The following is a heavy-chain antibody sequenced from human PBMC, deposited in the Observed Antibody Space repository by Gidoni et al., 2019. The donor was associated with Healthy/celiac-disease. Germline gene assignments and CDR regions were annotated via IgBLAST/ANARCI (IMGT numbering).Heavy chain of an antibody. CDR3: ARGLEMATIMDLFDY. V-gene: IGHV3-21*01. J-gene: IGHJ4*02. Sequence: EVQLVESGGGLVKPGGSLRLSCAASGFPFSSYNMNWVRQAPGKGLEWVSSISSSSSYIYYADSVKGRFTISRDNAKNSLYLQMNSLRAEDTAVYYCARGLEMATIMDLFDYWGQGTLVTVSS. CDR2: ISSSSSYI. CDR1: GFPFSSYN. D-gene: IGHD5-12*01.